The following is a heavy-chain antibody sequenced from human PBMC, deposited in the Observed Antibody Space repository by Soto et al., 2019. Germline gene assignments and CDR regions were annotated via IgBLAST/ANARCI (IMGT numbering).Heavy chain of an antibody. CDR1: GGSVSSADWN. J-gene: IGHJ4*02. D-gene: IGHD7-27*01. Sequence: SETLSLTCTVSGGSVSSADWNWSWIRQTSGKGLEWIGHIYEGGRTYSNPSLMSRATISLDTSKNLFSLNLKSVTAADTAVYYCTRGPSGDKVDFWGQGLLVT. V-gene: IGHV4-30-4*08. CDR2: IYEGGRT. CDR3: TRGPSGDKVDF.